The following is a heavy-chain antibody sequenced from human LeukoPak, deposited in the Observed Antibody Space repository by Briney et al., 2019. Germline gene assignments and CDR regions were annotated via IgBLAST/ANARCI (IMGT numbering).Heavy chain of an antibody. CDR3: ARNPPPSMVRGVIIFDYYGMDV. Sequence: PGGSLRLSCAASGFTFSSYWMSWVRQSPGKGLEWVANIKQDGSEKYYVDSVKGRFTISRDNAKNSLYLQMNSLRAEDTAVYYCARNPPPSMVRGVIIFDYYGMDVWGKGTTVTVSS. CDR2: IKQDGSEK. J-gene: IGHJ6*04. CDR1: GFTFSSYW. V-gene: IGHV3-7*03. D-gene: IGHD3-10*01.